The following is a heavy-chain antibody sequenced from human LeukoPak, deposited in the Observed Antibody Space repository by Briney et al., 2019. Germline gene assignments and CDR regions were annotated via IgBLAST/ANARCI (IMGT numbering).Heavy chain of an antibody. J-gene: IGHJ4*02. CDR1: GFTFSGYW. Sequence: GGSLRLSCVGSGFTFSGYWMNWVRQAPGKGLEWVGNINQDGSEKYYVDSVKGRFAISRDNAKDSLYLQMNSLRAEDTAVYYCARDRESEAGLIDYWGQGILVTVSS. V-gene: IGHV3-7*01. CDR2: INQDGSEK. CDR3: ARDRESEAGLIDY. D-gene: IGHD6-19*01.